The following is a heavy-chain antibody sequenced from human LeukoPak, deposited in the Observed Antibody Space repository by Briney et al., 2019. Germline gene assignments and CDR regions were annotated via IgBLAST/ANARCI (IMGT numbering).Heavy chain of an antibody. D-gene: IGHD3-9*01. CDR2: IQYDGSNE. CDR1: GFSFSRYG. J-gene: IGHJ4*02. V-gene: IGHV3-30*02. CDR3: ARVKYYDILTGGYYFDY. Sequence: PGGSLRLSCAASGFSFSRYGMHWVRQAPGKGLEWVAYIQYDGSNEQYANSVKGRFSISRDSSKNTLYLQMNSLRAEDTAVYYCARVKYYDILTGGYYFDYWGQGTLVTVSS.